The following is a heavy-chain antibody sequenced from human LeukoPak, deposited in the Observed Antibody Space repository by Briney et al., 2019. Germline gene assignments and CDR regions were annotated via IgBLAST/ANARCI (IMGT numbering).Heavy chain of an antibody. CDR2: ISGDGKNT. D-gene: IGHD3-10*01. J-gene: IGHJ4*02. CDR1: GFTFSSYP. CDR3: ASSRVYGSHDY. V-gene: IGHV3-23*01. Sequence: GALRLSCTASGFTFSSYPMYWVRQAPGKGLEWVSAISGDGKNTYYAESMKGRFTLSRDNCKDTLYLQMNSLRAEDTAVYYCASSRVYGSHDYWGQGTLVTVSS.